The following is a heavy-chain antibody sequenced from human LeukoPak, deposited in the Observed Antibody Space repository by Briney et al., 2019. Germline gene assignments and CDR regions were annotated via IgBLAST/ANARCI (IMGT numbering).Heavy chain of an antibody. CDR2: IRYDGSNE. Sequence: GGSLRLSCAASGFTFSSYGMHWVRQAPGKGLEWVAFIRYDGSNEYYADSVKGRFTISRDNSKNTLYLQMNSLRAEDTAVYYCAKGDQWELPFDYWGQGTLVTVSS. J-gene: IGHJ4*02. CDR3: AKGDQWELPFDY. V-gene: IGHV3-30*02. D-gene: IGHD1-26*01. CDR1: GFTFSSYG.